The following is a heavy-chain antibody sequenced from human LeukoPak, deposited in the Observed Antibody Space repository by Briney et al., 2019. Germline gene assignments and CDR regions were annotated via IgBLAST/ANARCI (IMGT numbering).Heavy chain of an antibody. CDR3: ARGERYCTASNCFFSFDY. V-gene: IGHV3-30*04. J-gene: IGHJ4*02. D-gene: IGHD2-15*01. CDR1: GFIFSRNA. Sequence: GRSLRLSCAASGFIFSRNAMHWVRQAPGMGLEWVAVVSFDASNKFYADSVKGRFTISRDNSKNTLYLQMDSLRAEVTAVFYCARGERYCTASNCFFSFDYWGQGTLVTVSS. CDR2: VSFDASNK.